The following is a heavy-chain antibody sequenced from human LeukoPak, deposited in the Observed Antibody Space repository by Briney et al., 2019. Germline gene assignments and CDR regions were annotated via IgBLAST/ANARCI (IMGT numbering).Heavy chain of an antibody. Sequence: GASVKVSCKASGYTFTGYYMHWVRQAPGQGLEWMGRINPNSGGTNYAQKFQGRVTMTRDTSISTAYMELRSLRSDDTAVYYCAREGTFGAFDIWGQGTMVTVSS. D-gene: IGHD3-16*01. CDR3: AREGTFGAFDI. V-gene: IGHV1-2*06. CDR1: GYTFTGYY. J-gene: IGHJ3*02. CDR2: INPNSGGT.